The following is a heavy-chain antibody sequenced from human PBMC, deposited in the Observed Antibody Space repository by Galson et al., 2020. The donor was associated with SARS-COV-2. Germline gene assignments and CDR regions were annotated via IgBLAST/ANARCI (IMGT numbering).Heavy chain of an antibody. CDR1: DNIFATYG. CDR2: INVYRGDT. Sequence: ASVKVSCKTSDNIFATYGLSWVRQAPGQGLEWMGWINVYRGDTNYAQKLQDRFTMTTDTSTGTAHMELRSLTSDDTAVYYCARDLTGRAVFDYWGQGPLVSVSA. V-gene: IGHV1-18*01. D-gene: IGHD3-9*01. CDR3: ARDLTGRAVFDY. J-gene: IGHJ4*02.